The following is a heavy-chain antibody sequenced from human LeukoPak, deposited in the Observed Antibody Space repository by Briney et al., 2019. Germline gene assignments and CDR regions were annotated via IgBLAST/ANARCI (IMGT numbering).Heavy chain of an antibody. CDR1: GFTFSSYS. Sequence: GGSLRLSCAASGFTFSSYSMSWVRQSPGKGLEWVSYISDRSGTIYYADSVKGRFTIARDNAKNSLYLQMNSLRDEDTAVYYCASSHDSSGRTLGYWGQGTLVTVSS. J-gene: IGHJ4*02. D-gene: IGHD3-22*01. CDR3: ASSHDSSGRTLGY. CDR2: ISDRSGTI. V-gene: IGHV3-48*02.